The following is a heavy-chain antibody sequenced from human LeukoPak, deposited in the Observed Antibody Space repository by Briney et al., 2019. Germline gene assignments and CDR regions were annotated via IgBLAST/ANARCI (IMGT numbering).Heavy chain of an antibody. CDR3: ARHRAYYYYMDV. CDR1: GGSISSSSYY. CDR2: IYYSGST. Sequence: SETLSLTCTVSGGSISSSSYYWGWIRQPPGKGLEWIGIIYYSGSTYYNPSLKSRVTISVDTSKNQFSLKLSSVTAADTAVYYCARHRAYYYYMDVWGKGTTVTVSS. V-gene: IGHV4-39*01. J-gene: IGHJ6*03.